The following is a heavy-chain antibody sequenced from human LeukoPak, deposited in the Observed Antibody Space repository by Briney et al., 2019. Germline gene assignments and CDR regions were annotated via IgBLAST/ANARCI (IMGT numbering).Heavy chain of an antibody. D-gene: IGHD7-27*01. V-gene: IGHV4-61*01. Sequence: SETLSLTCTVSGGSVNSGSYYWSWIRQPPGKGLEWIWYIYYSGSTNYNPSLKSRVTISVDTSKNQFSLKLSSVTAADTAVYYCARDDPIAGDNAFDIWGQGTMVTVSS. CDR1: GGSVNSGSYY. CDR3: ARDDPIAGDNAFDI. J-gene: IGHJ3*02. CDR2: IYYSGST.